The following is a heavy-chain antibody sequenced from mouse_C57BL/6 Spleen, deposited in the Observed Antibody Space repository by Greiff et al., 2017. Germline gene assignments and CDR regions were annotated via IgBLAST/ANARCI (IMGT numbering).Heavy chain of an antibody. D-gene: IGHD2-12*01. CDR2: IYPRDGST. CDR1: GYTFTDHT. CDR3: GRWDSYQKNYYAMDY. J-gene: IGHJ4*01. Sequence: VQLQQSDADLVKPGASVKISCKVSGYTFTDHTIYWMNQRPEQGLEWIGYIYPRDGSTKYNDKVKGQATFTGDKSSSTTYMQLNSLTSEDAAVYFCGRWDSYQKNYYAMDYWGQGTSVTVSS. V-gene: IGHV1-78*01.